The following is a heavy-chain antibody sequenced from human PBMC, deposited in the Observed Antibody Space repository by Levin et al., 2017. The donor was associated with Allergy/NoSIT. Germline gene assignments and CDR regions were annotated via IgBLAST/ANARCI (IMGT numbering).Heavy chain of an antibody. Sequence: SCEASGFTFSSYPMNWVRQAPGKGLEWIAFISSSSTAIFYADSVKGRFTISRDNAENSLYLQMDSLRAEDTAIYYCAKEFSITMVRGVFDHWGQGALVTVSS. CDR2: ISSSSTAI. CDR3: AKEFSITMVRGVFDH. D-gene: IGHD3-10*01. J-gene: IGHJ4*02. V-gene: IGHV3-48*04. CDR1: GFTFSSYP.